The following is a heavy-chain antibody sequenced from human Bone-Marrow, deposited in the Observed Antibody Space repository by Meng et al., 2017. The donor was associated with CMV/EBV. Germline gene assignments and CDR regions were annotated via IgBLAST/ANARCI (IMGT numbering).Heavy chain of an antibody. Sequence: GESLKISCVTSGFTLNNYGMHWVRQAPGKGLEWVAFMRYDGSVEYYADSVKGRFIMSREYSRNIVYLHMNTLRPEDTAVYYCAKETTDVDSGMAVWGQGTTVTGSS. D-gene: IGHD4-17*01. CDR2: MRYDGSVE. V-gene: IGHV3-30*02. CDR3: AKETTDVDSGMAV. CDR1: GFTLNNYG. J-gene: IGHJ6*02.